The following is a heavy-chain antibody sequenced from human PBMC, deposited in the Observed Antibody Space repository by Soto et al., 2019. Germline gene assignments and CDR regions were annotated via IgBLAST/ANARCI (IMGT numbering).Heavy chain of an antibody. Sequence: QITLKESGPTLVIPTQTLTLTCAFSGFSLSTSGVGVGWTRQPPGKALEWLAVIYWDDSKHYSPSLRSRLTITNDTAKNQVVLTLTNMDPMDTGTYYCAHKGPEDWPLDYWGPGTLVTVSS. CDR1: GFSLSTSGVG. V-gene: IGHV2-5*02. D-gene: IGHD3-9*01. J-gene: IGHJ4*02. CDR3: AHKGPEDWPLDY. CDR2: IYWDDSK.